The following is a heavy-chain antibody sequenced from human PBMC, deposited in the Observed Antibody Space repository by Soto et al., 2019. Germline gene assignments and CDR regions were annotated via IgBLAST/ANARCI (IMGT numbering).Heavy chain of an antibody. CDR3: AREYDYGDYSYFDY. D-gene: IGHD4-17*01. Sequence: GGSLRLSCTASGLTFSDYWMSWVRQAPGKGLEWVANIKQAGSETYYVDSVRGRFTISRDNAKNSLYLQMNGLRAGDTAVYYCAREYDYGDYSYFDYWGPGTLVTVSS. J-gene: IGHJ4*02. CDR1: GLTFSDYW. V-gene: IGHV3-7*01. CDR2: IKQAGSET.